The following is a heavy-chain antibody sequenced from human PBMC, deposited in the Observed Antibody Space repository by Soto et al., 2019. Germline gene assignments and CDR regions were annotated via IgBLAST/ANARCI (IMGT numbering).Heavy chain of an antibody. V-gene: IGHV6-1*01. J-gene: IGHJ5*02. CDR3: ARDGQLARFDP. CDR2: THYRSKWYN. CDR1: GDSVSSNSAG. Sequence: SQTLSLTCAISGDSVSSNSAGSNWIRQSASRGLEWLGRTHYRSKWYNDYAVYVKSRITISPVTSKNQFSLQLNCVTPEDTAVYYCARDGQLARFDPWGQGTMVTVSS. D-gene: IGHD6-13*01.